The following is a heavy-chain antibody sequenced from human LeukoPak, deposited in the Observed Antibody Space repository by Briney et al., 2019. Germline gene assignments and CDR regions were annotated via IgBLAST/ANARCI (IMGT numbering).Heavy chain of an antibody. V-gene: IGHV4-59*08. CDR1: GGSITSYY. CDR2: IYYSGST. CDR3: ARHPQWAADDSFDC. J-gene: IGHJ4*02. D-gene: IGHD6-13*01. Sequence: SETLSLTCTVSGGSITSYYWSWIRQPPGKGLEWIGYIYYSGSTNYNPSLKSRVTISVDTSKNQFTLKLSSVTAADTAVYYCARHPQWAADDSFDCWGQGTLVTVSS.